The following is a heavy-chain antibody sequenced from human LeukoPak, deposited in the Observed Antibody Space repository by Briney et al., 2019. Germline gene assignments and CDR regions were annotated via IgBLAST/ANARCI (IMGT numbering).Heavy chain of an antibody. D-gene: IGHD6-13*01. J-gene: IGHJ4*02. CDR2: IFSTGIT. CDR3: ARAYSSSWYYFDY. CDR1: GGSISGYY. Sequence: PSETLSLTCTVSGGSISGYYWGWIRQTPGKGLEWIGYIFSTGITKFNPSLWNRVTMSVDTSKKQLSMRLISVTAADTAVYYCARAYSSSWYYFDYWGQGTLVTVSS. V-gene: IGHV4-59*01.